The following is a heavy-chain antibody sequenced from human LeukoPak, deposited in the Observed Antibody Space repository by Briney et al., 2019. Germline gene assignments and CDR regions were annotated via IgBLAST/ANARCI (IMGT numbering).Heavy chain of an antibody. D-gene: IGHD1-26*01. CDR3: ARHKIAQWELRRGLHLDY. CDR1: DDSISSSSYY. Sequence: PSETLSLTCTVSDDSISSSSYYWGWIRQPPGKGLEWIGSIHYSGSTFYNPSLKSRVTISVDTSKNQCSLKLSSVTAADTAVYYCARHKIAQWELRRGLHLDYWGQGTLVTVSS. J-gene: IGHJ4*02. V-gene: IGHV4-39*01. CDR2: IHYSGST.